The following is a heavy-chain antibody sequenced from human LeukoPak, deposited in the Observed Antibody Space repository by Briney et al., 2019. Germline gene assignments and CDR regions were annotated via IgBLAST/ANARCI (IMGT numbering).Heavy chain of an antibody. D-gene: IGHD2-2*01. J-gene: IGHJ4*02. V-gene: IGHV4-59*11. CDR1: GGSISSHY. Sequence: SETLPLTCTVSGGSISSHYWSWIRQPPGKGLEWIGYIYYSGSTNYNPSLKSRVTISVDTSKNQFSLKLSSATAADTAVYYCAREYCSSTSCYLDYWGQGTLVTVSS. CDR2: IYYSGST. CDR3: AREYCSSTSCYLDY.